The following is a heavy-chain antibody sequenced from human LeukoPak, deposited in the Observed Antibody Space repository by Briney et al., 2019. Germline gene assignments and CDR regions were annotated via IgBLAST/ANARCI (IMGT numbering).Heavy chain of an antibody. CDR1: GYSFTSYW. D-gene: IGHD6-6*01. Sequence: GESLKISCKGSGYSFTSYWIGWVRQMPGKGLEWMGIICPGDSDTRYSPSFQGQVTISADKSISTAYLQWSSLRASDTAMYYCARQSSSAYNWFDPWGQGTLVTVSS. J-gene: IGHJ5*02. V-gene: IGHV5-51*01. CDR2: ICPGDSDT. CDR3: ARQSSSAYNWFDP.